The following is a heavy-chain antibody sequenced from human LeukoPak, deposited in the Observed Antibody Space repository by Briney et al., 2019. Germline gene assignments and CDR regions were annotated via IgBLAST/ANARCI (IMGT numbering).Heavy chain of an antibody. CDR3: ARDDSDNYYTLLKD. Sequence: GASVKVSCKASGYTFTGYYMHWVRQAPGQGLEWMGWINPNSGGTNYAQKFQGRVTMTRDTSISTAYMELSRLRSDDTAVYYCARDDSDNYYTLLKDWGLGTLVTVSS. CDR1: GYTFTGYY. CDR2: INPNSGGT. D-gene: IGHD1-26*01. V-gene: IGHV1-2*02. J-gene: IGHJ4*02.